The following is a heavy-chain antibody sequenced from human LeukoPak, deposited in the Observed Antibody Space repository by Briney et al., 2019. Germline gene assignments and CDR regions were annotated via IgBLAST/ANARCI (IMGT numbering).Heavy chain of an antibody. CDR1: GGSISSSNYS. Sequence: SETLSLTCPVYGGSISSSNYSSGWIRQPPGKGLEWIGSIYYSGSTSYNPSLKIRVTISVDTTKNQFSLKLSSVTAADTAVYYGARNFSSGCFDYWGQGTLVTVSS. J-gene: IGHJ4*02. V-gene: IGHV4-39*07. CDR2: IYYSGST. D-gene: IGHD6-19*01. CDR3: ARNFSSGCFDY.